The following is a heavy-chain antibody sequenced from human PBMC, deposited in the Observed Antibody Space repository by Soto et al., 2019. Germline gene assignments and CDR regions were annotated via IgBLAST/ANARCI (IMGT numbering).Heavy chain of an antibody. J-gene: IGHJ4*02. CDR3: AKGSWRGYCSDTSCYTINY. D-gene: IGHD2-2*02. V-gene: IGHV3-9*01. Sequence: PGGSLRLSCAASRFFFGDYAFHWVRQAPGKGLEWVAGITSRGTDIAYADSVKGRFIISRDNSKNTLYLQMNSLRAEDTAVYYCAKGSWRGYCSDTSCYTINYWGQGTLVTVSS. CDR1: RFFFGDYA. CDR2: ITSRGTDI.